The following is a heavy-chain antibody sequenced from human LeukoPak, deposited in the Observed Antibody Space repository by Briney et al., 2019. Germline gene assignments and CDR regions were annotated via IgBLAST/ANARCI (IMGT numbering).Heavy chain of an antibody. CDR3: ARDSSDAVAAIDY. V-gene: IGHV3-53*01. Sequence: GGSLRLSCVASGFIVSSNYMNWIRQAPGKGLEWVSVIYSNDVTKYADFVRGRFTISRDNAKNTLYLQMNSLRAEDTAVYYCARDSSDAVAAIDYWGQGTLVTVSS. D-gene: IGHD6-19*01. CDR2: IYSNDVT. J-gene: IGHJ4*02. CDR1: GFIVSSNY.